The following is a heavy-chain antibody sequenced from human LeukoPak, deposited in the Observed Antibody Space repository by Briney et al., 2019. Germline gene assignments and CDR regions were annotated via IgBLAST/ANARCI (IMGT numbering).Heavy chain of an antibody. V-gene: IGHV4-38-2*02. CDR1: GYSISSGYY. CDR3: VGGGGYGIGNFDY. D-gene: IGHD5-12*01. CDR2: IYDSGST. Sequence: SETLSLTCTVSGYSISSGYYWGWIRQPPGKGLEWIGSIYDSGSTYYNPSVKSRVTISVDTSKNQLSLKLSSVSAADTAVYYFVGGGGYGIGNFDYWGQGTLVTVSS. J-gene: IGHJ4*02.